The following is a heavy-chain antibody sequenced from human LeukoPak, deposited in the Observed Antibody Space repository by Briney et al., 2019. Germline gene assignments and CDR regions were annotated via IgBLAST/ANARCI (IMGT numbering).Heavy chain of an antibody. CDR2: IYYSGST. Sequence: SETLSLTCTVSGGSISSGGYYWSWIRQHPGKGLEWIGYIYYSGSTYYNPSLKSRVTISVDTSKNQFSLKLSSVTAADTAVYYCARGSGGIGYFDYWGQGTLVTVSS. CDR3: ARGSGGIGYFDY. CDR1: GGSISSGGYY. D-gene: IGHD3-10*01. V-gene: IGHV4-31*03. J-gene: IGHJ4*02.